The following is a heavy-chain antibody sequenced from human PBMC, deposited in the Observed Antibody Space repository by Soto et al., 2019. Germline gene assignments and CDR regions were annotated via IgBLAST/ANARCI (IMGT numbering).Heavy chain of an antibody. V-gene: IGHV3-21*01. Sequence: GGSLRLSCAASGFTFSSYSMNWVRQAPGKGLEWVSSVSSSSSYIYYADSVKGRFTISRDNAKNSLYLQMNSLRAEDTAVYYCASYPLFTAMVKPYYYYGMDVWGQGTTVTVSS. D-gene: IGHD5-18*01. CDR1: GFTFSSYS. CDR2: VSSSSSYI. CDR3: ASYPLFTAMVKPYYYYGMDV. J-gene: IGHJ6*02.